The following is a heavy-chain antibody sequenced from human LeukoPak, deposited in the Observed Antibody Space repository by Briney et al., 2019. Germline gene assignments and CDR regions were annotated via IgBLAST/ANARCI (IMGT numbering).Heavy chain of an antibody. CDR2: IYHSGST. Sequence: SGTLSLTCAVSGGSISSSNWWSWVRQPPGKGLEWIGEIYHSGSTNYNPSLKSRVTISVDTSKNQLSLKLSSVTAADTAVYYCARDSGNYYFDYWGQGTLVTVSS. V-gene: IGHV4-4*02. D-gene: IGHD1-26*01. CDR3: ARDSGNYYFDY. J-gene: IGHJ4*02. CDR1: GGSISSSNW.